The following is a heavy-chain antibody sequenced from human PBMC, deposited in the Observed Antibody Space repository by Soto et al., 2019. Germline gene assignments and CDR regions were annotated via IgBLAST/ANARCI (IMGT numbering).Heavy chain of an antibody. Sequence: SLRLSCAASGFTFSNYGMHWVRQAPGKGLEWVAIIWHDGNNKYYADSVRGRFIISRDNSKNRLYLQMNGLRAEDTAVYYCASDLVGASDSYGLDVWGQGTPVTVSS. V-gene: IGHV3-33*01. CDR3: ASDLVGASDSYGLDV. D-gene: IGHD1-26*01. CDR2: IWHDGNNK. CDR1: GFTFSNYG. J-gene: IGHJ6*02.